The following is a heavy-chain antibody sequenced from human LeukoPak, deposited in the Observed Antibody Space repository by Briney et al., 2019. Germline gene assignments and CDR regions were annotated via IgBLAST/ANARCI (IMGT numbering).Heavy chain of an antibody. CDR3: ARESLIVVVPAAIRFDP. CDR2: IYTSGST. J-gene: IGHJ5*02. Sequence: SETLSLTCAVSGGSISSGSYYWSWIRQPAGKGLEWIGRIYTSGSTNYNPSLKSRVTISVDTSKNQFSLKLSSVTAADTAVYYCARESLIVVVPAAIRFDPWGQGTLVTVSS. V-gene: IGHV4-61*02. CDR1: GGSISSGSYY. D-gene: IGHD2-2*01.